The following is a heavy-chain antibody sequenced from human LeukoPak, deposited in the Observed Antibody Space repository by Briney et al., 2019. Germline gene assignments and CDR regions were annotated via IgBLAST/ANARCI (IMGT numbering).Heavy chain of an antibody. J-gene: IGHJ3*02. Sequence: ASVKVSCKASGYTFTSYAMNWVRQAPGQGLEWMRWINTNTGNPTYAQGFTGRFVFSLDTSVSTSYLQISSLKAEDTAVFYCARPSSSWPGDAFDIWGQGTMVTVSS. V-gene: IGHV7-4-1*02. CDR3: ARPSSSWPGDAFDI. CDR1: GYTFTSYA. CDR2: INTNTGNP. D-gene: IGHD6-13*01.